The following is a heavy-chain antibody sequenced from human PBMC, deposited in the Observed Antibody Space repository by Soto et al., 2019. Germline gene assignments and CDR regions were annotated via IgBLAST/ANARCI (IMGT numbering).Heavy chain of an antibody. V-gene: IGHV4-31*02. Sequence: FQGLFFTYNVSGGSMSRGGEHWSWIRQHPGKGLEWIGYIYYSGSTYYNPSLKSRVTISVDASKNQFSLKLSSVTAADTAVYYCAREPLTWGQGTLVTVSS. J-gene: IGHJ4*02. CDR1: GGSMSRGGEH. CDR2: IYYSGST. CDR3: AREPLT.